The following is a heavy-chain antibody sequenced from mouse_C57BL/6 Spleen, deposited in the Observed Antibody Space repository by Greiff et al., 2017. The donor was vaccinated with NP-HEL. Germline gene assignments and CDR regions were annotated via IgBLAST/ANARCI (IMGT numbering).Heavy chain of an antibody. V-gene: IGHV1-26*01. CDR3: ARGEGYDGFFAY. Sequence: VQLQQSGPELVKPGASVKISCKASGYTFTDYYMNWVKQSHGKSLEWIGDINPNNGGTSYNQKFKGKATLTVDKSSSTAYMELRSLTSEDSAVYYCARGEGYDGFFAYWGQGTLVTVSA. D-gene: IGHD2-3*01. J-gene: IGHJ3*01. CDR1: GYTFTDYY. CDR2: INPNNGGT.